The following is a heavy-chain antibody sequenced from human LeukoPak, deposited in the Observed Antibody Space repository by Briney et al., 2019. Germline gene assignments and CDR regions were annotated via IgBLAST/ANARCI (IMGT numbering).Heavy chain of an antibody. CDR3: ARAHSSGIAAAGPDY. V-gene: IGHV1-2*04. CDR1: GYTFTGYY. CDR2: INPNSGGT. Sequence: ASVKVSCKASGYTFTGYYMHWVRQAPGQGLEWMGWINPNSGGTNYAQKFQGWVTMTRDTSISTAYMELSRLRSDDTAVYYCARAHSSGIAAAGPDYWGQGTLVTVSS. D-gene: IGHD6-13*01. J-gene: IGHJ4*02.